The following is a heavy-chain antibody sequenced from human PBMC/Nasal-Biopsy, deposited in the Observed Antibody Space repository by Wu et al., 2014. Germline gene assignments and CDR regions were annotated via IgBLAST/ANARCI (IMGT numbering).Heavy chain of an antibody. CDR3: ARDYGYDSSGHYAGLDY. V-gene: IGHV4-59*01. CDR2: IYHSGST. D-gene: IGHD3-22*01. Sequence: TLSLTCVVSGDSITNYFWSWLRQPPGKGLEWIGYIYHSGSTTYNPSLQNRVNILVDTSKNQFSLTLSSVTTADTAVYYCARDYGYDSSGHYAGLDYWGQGTLVAVSS. CDR1: GDSITNYF. J-gene: IGHJ4*02.